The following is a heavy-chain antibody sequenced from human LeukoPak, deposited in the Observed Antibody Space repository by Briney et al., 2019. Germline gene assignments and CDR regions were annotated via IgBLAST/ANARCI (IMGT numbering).Heavy chain of an antibody. CDR1: GGSISSYY. Sequence: SETLSLTCTVSGGSISSYYWSWIRQPPGKGLEWIGYIYYSGSTNYNPSLKSRVTISVDTSKNQFSLKLSSVTAADTAVYYCARVVKRAYCGGDCYSSYFGYWGQGTLVTVSS. V-gene: IGHV4-59*01. J-gene: IGHJ4*02. CDR3: ARVVKRAYCGGDCYSSYFGY. D-gene: IGHD2-21*02. CDR2: IYYSGST.